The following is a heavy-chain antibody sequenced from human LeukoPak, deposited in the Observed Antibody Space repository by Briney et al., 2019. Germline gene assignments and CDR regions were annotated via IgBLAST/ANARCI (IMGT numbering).Heavy chain of an antibody. CDR2: ISSSSSYI. Sequence: GGSLRLSCAASGFTFSSYSMNWVRQASGKGLEWVSSISSSSSYIYYADSVKGRFTISRDNAKNSLYLQMNNLRAEDTAVYYCALGRIAVNAFDIWGQGTMVTVSS. V-gene: IGHV3-21*01. CDR3: ALGRIAVNAFDI. J-gene: IGHJ3*02. CDR1: GFTFSSYS. D-gene: IGHD6-19*01.